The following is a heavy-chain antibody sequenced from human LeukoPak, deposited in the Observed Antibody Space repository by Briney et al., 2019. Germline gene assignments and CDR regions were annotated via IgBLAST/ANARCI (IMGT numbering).Heavy chain of an antibody. CDR1: GFTFSSYG. V-gene: IGHV3-33*01. D-gene: IGHD6-19*01. J-gene: IGHJ4*02. Sequence: GGSLRLSCAASGFTFSSYGMPWVRQAPGKGLEWVAVIWYDGSNKYYGDSVKGRFTISRDNSKNTLYLQMNSLRAEDTAVYYCARDNTIAVAGTFDYWGPGALVTVSS. CDR3: ARDNTIAVAGTFDY. CDR2: IWYDGSNK.